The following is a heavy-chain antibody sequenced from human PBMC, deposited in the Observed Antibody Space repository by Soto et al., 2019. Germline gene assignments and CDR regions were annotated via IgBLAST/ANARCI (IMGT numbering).Heavy chain of an antibody. J-gene: IGHJ4*02. D-gene: IGHD6-6*01. CDR3: ARQAARNYIDS. CDR2: IDSRGRTL. V-gene: IGHV3-11*01. Sequence: PWRSLRLSCLASVFTFSDYSMSWIRQAPGKGLEWLAFIDSRGRTLSYADSVRGRFTISRDNAENSVYLQMDSLRADDTAVYYCARQAARNYIDSWGQGNSVTVSS. CDR1: VFTFSDYS.